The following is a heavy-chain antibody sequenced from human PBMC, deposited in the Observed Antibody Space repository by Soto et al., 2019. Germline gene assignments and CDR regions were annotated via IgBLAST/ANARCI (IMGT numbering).Heavy chain of an antibody. CDR3: ARALLWFGEPPFDDDGGGDFDY. D-gene: IGHD3-10*01. CDR2: IYWDDDK. Sequence: QITLKESGPPLVNPTQPLTLTCTFSGFSLSTSGVGVGWIRQPPGKALEWLALIYWDDDKRYSPSLKSRLTITKDTSKNQVVLTMTNMDPVDTATYYCARALLWFGEPPFDDDGGGDFDYWGQGTLVTVSS. V-gene: IGHV2-5*02. J-gene: IGHJ4*02. CDR1: GFSLSTSGVG.